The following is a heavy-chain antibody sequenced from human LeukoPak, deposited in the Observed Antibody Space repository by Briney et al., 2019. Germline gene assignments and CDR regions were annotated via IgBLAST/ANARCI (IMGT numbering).Heavy chain of an antibody. CDR2: ISGNNDNP. D-gene: IGHD2-2*01. CDR1: GYTFSNFG. Sequence: PVAPVKVSCKTSGYTFSNFGINWVRQAPGQGLEWRAWISGNNDNPNYGQKFQGRFTVTTDSSTSTAYMELRNLRSDDTAVYYCARDGTSTDDYWGQGTLVTVSS. J-gene: IGHJ4*02. CDR3: ARDGTSTDDY. V-gene: IGHV1-18*01.